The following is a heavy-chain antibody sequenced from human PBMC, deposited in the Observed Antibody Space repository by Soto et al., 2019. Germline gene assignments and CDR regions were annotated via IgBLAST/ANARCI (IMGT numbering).Heavy chain of an antibody. CDR3: ARESYYDFWSGYYTGIRHPDWYFDL. CDR2: ISYDGSNK. D-gene: IGHD3-3*01. Sequence: QVQLVESGGGVVQPGRSLRLSCAASGFTFSSYAMHWVRQAPGKGLEWVAVISYDGSNKYYADSVKGRFTISRDNSKNTLYLQMNSLRAEDTAVYYCARESYYDFWSGYYTGIRHPDWYFDLWGRGTLVTVSS. V-gene: IGHV3-30-3*01. CDR1: GFTFSSYA. J-gene: IGHJ2*01.